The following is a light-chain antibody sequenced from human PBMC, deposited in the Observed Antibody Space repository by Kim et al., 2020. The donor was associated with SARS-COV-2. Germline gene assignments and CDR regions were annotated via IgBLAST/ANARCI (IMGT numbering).Light chain of an antibody. CDR2: DIA. V-gene: IGKV3-11*01. Sequence: EIATLAFRPSQRNSRFLAWYQQKPGQAPRLLIYDIANRATGIPARFSGSGSGTDFTLTISSLEPEDFAVYYCQQRTNWPPIFTFGPGTKVDIK. CDR1: QRNSRF. CDR3: QQRTNWPPIFT. J-gene: IGKJ3*01.